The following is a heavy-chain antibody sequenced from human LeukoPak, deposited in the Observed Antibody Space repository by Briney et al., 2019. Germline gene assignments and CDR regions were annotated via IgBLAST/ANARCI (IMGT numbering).Heavy chain of an antibody. Sequence: PSETLPLTCTASGGSISGYYWSWIRQSPGKGLEWIGYIYYSGSTNYNPSLKSRVTMSVDTSKNHFSLKVSSVTAADTAVYYCARAVVVAATVKWFDPWGQGTLVTVSS. CDR1: GGSISGYY. CDR3: ARAVVVAATVKWFDP. CDR2: IYYSGST. D-gene: IGHD2-15*01. J-gene: IGHJ5*02. V-gene: IGHV4-59*01.